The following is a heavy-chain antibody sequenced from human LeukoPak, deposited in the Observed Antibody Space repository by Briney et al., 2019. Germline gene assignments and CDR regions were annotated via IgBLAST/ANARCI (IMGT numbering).Heavy chain of an antibody. J-gene: IGHJ4*02. CDR3: ARLREPHYFDY. D-gene: IGHD1-14*01. CDR1: GGTFSSYA. Sequence: GSSVKVSCKASGGTFSSYAISWVRRAPGQGLEWMGRIIPIFGTANYAQKFQGRVTITTDESTSTAYMELSSLRSEDTAVYYCARLREPHYFDYWGQGTLVTVSS. V-gene: IGHV1-69*05. CDR2: IIPIFGTA.